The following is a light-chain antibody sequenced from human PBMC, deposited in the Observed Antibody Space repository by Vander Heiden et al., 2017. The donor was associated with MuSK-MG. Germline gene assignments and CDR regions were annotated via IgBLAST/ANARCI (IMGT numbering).Light chain of an antibody. CDR3: QSADSSGSYAV. CDR2: QDS. V-gene: IGLV3-25*03. Sequence: YELTQPPSVSVSPGQTARLTCSGDALPNQYSHWYQQKPGQAPVLVIYQDSERPSGIPERFSGSRSGTTVMLTISGVQAEDEADYYCQSADSSGSYAVFGGGTQLTVL. CDR1: ALPNQY. J-gene: IGLJ7*01.